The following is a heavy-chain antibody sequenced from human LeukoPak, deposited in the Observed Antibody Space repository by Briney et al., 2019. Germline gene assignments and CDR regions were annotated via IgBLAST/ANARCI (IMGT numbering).Heavy chain of an antibody. J-gene: IGHJ4*02. D-gene: IGHD5-24*01. CDR1: GYSISSGYY. Sequence: SETLSLTCTVSGYSISSGYYWGWIRQPPGKGLEWIGSIYHSGSTYYNPSLKSRVTISVDTSKNQFSLKLSSVTAADTDVYYCAREEDGYNYYFAYWGQGTLVTVSS. V-gene: IGHV4-38-2*02. CDR3: AREEDGYNYYFAY. CDR2: IYHSGST.